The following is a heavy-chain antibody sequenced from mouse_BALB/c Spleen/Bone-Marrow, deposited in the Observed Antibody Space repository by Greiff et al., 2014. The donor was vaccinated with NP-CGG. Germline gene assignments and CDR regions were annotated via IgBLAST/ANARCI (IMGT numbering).Heavy chain of an antibody. Sequence: VQLQQSGAELVKPGASVKLSCTASGFNIKDTYMHWVKQRPEQGLEWIGRIDPANGNTKYDPKFQGKATITADTSSNTAYLQLSSLTSEVTAVYYCARYRLGTYFDYWGQGTTLTVSS. CDR1: GFNIKDTY. CDR2: IDPANGNT. V-gene: IGHV14-3*02. J-gene: IGHJ2*01. D-gene: IGHD2-14*01. CDR3: ARYRLGTYFDY.